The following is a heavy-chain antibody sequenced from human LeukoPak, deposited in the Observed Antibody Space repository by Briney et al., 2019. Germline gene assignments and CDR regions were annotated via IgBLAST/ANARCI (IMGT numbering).Heavy chain of an antibody. CDR1: GFIFNDAG. CDR3: ATDDDNTNAGVSDY. J-gene: IGHJ4*02. V-gene: IGHV3-15*01. CDR2: IRPKHDGGTT. D-gene: IGHD3-9*01. Sequence: GGSLRLSCVASGFIFNDAGMSWVRQAPGKGMDWVGCIRPKHDGGTTDYAAPVKGRFSLSRDDSENTLYLQMDNLRTEDTAVYYCATDDDNTNAGVSDYWGQGTLVAVSS.